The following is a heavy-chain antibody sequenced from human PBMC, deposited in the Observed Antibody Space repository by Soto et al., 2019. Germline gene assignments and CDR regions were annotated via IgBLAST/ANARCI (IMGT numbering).Heavy chain of an antibody. CDR3: ARSQGSSTSLEIYYYYYYGMDV. Sequence: QVQLVQSGAEVKKPGSSVKVSCKASGGTFGSYAISWVRQAHGQGLEWMGGIIPIPGTANYAQKFQGRVTIAADESTSTAYMELSSMRSEDTAVYYCARSQGSSTSLEIYYYYYYGMDVWGQGTTVTVYS. CDR2: IIPIPGTA. V-gene: IGHV1-69*01. J-gene: IGHJ6*02. CDR1: GGTFGSYA. D-gene: IGHD2-2*01.